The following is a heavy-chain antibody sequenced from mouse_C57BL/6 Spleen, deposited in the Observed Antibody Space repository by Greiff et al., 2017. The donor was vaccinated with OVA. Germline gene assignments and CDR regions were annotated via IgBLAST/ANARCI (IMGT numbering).Heavy chain of an antibody. CDR1: GYTFTSYW. Sequence: VQLQQPGAELVRPGPSVTLSCKASGYTFTSYWLHWVKQRPIQGLEWIGNIDPSDSETHYNPKFKDKATLNVDKSASTAYMQLSSLTSEDSAVYYCARSLHSPFDVWGTGTTVTVAS. CDR2: IDPSDSET. CDR3: ARSLHSPFDV. J-gene: IGHJ1*03. V-gene: IGHV1-52*01.